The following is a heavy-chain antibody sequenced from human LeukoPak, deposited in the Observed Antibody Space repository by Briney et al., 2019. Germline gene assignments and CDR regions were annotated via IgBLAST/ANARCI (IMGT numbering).Heavy chain of an antibody. D-gene: IGHD6-13*01. V-gene: IGHV4-38-2*02. Sequence: SETLSLTCAVSGYSIGSRYYWGWIRQPPGKGLEWIGSIYHSESTYYNPSLKSRVTISVDTSKNQFSLKLRSVTAADTAVYYCARDGIAGPTNFDYWGQGTLVTVSS. J-gene: IGHJ4*02. CDR3: ARDGIAGPTNFDY. CDR1: GYSIGSRYY. CDR2: IYHSEST.